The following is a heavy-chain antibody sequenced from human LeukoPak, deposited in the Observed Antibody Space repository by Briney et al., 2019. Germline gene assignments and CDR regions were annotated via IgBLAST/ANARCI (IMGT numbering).Heavy chain of an antibody. CDR1: GGSISRYY. CDR3: ARPGVGSGRYGAFDI. V-gene: IGHV4-59*08. J-gene: IGHJ3*02. CDR2: IYYSGST. D-gene: IGHD5-18*01. Sequence: SETLSLTCTVSGGSISRYYWSWIRQPPGKGLEWIGYIYYSGSTDYNPSLKSRVTISVDTSKNQFSLRLSSVTAADTAVYYCARPGVGSGRYGAFDIWGQGTMVTVSS.